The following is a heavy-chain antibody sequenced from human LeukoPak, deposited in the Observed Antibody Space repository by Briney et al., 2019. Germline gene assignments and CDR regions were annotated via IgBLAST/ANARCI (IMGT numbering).Heavy chain of an antibody. Sequence: GSLRLSCAASGFTFSSYAMSWVRQPPGKGLEWIGRIYYSGNPYSNPSLKSRLTISVDTSKNQFSLKLTSVTAADAAVYYCARQTAVAAGYYFDYWGPGTLVTVSS. J-gene: IGHJ4*02. D-gene: IGHD6-19*01. CDR1: GFTFSSYA. CDR2: IYYSGNP. V-gene: IGHV4-39*01. CDR3: ARQTAVAAGYYFDY.